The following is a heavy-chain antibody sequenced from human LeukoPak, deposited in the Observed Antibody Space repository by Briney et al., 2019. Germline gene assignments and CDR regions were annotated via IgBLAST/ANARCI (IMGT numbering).Heavy chain of an antibody. CDR1: GFTFSSYG. Sequence: GGTLRLSCAASGFTFSSYGMSWVRQAPGKGLEWVSAISGSGGSTYYADSVKGRFTISRDNSKNTLYLQMNSLRAEDTAVYYCAKGGDFWSGYYALFDYWGQGTLVTVSS. V-gene: IGHV3-23*01. CDR3: AKGGDFWSGYYALFDY. CDR2: ISGSGGST. D-gene: IGHD3-3*01. J-gene: IGHJ4*02.